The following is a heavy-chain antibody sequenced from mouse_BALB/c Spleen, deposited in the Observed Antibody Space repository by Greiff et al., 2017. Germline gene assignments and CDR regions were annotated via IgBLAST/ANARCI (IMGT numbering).Heavy chain of an antibody. V-gene: IGHV1S29*02. CDR2: IYPYNGGT. CDR1: GYTFTDYN. J-gene: IGHJ3*01. Sequence: EVQLQQSGPELVKPGASVKISCKASGYTFTDYNMHWVKQSHGKSLEWIGYIYPYNGGTGYNQKFKSKATLTVDNSSSTAYMELRSLTSEDSAVYYCARGGRITTATTWFAYWGQGTLVTVSA. D-gene: IGHD1-2*01. CDR3: ARGGRITTATTWFAY.